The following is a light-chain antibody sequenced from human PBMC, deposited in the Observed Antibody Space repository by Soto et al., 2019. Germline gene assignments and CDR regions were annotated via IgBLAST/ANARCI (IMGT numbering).Light chain of an antibody. V-gene: IGKV3-15*01. J-gene: IGKJ5*01. CDR3: HQYNNWRT. CDR2: GAS. CDR1: QSVSSN. Sequence: EIVLTQSPGTLSLSPGERATLSFRASQSVSSNYLAWYQQKPGQAPRLLIYGASARATGIPARFSGSGAGTEFTLTISSLQSEDFAVYYCHQYNNWRTFGQGTRLEIK.